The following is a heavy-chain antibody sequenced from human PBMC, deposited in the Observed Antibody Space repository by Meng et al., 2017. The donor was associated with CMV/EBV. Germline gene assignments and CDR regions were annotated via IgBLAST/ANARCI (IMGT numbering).Heavy chain of an antibody. CDR3: AREYCTTYRCSYNPHWYDP. V-gene: IGHV1-46*01. CDR1: FTSYQ. J-gene: IGHJ5*02. Sequence: FTSYQVHWLRQAPGQGLEWVGMINPADGGPTYAQRFQGRVTMTSDTSTSTVYMDLRSLRSDDTALYFCAREYCTTYRCSYNPHWYDPWGQG. D-gene: IGHD2-8*01. CDR2: INPADGGP.